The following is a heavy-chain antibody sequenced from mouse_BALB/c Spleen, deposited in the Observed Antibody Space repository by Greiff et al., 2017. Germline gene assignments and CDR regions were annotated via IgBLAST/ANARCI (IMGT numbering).Heavy chain of an antibody. CDR1: GFTFSNYW. Sequence: DVKLQESGGGLVQPGGSMKLSCVASGFTFSNYWMNWVRQSPEKGLEWVAEIRLKSNNYATHYAESVKGRFTISRDDSKSSVYLQMNNLRAEDTGIYYCTSIYYDYDGYFDVWGAGTTVTVSS. CDR2: IRLKSNNYAT. J-gene: IGHJ1*01. CDR3: TSIYYDYDGYFDV. V-gene: IGHV6-6*02. D-gene: IGHD2-4*01.